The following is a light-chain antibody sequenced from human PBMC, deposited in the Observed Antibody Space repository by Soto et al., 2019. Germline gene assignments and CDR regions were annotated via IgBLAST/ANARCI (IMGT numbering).Light chain of an antibody. CDR3: QQSYSIPHT. Sequence: DIQMTQSPSSLSASVGDRITITCRPSQSIASFLNWYQQKPGKAPRLLIYSATNLYSGVPSRFSGSDAVTDFTLTISSLQPEDFATNFCQQSYSIPHTFGQGTKVDIK. J-gene: IGKJ2*01. CDR2: SAT. V-gene: IGKV1-39*01. CDR1: QSIASF.